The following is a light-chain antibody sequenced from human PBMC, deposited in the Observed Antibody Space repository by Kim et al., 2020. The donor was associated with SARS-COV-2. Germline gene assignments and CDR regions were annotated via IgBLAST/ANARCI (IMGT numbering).Light chain of an antibody. Sequence: AAVVDRVTIPCRASQSNRCWLAWYQQTPGKAPKLLIYDASSLESVGPTSCSGSGPGTEFTLTISNLQPDDFATYSCQQYNSYSATFGQGTRREIK. CDR1: QSNRCW. CDR3: QQYNSYSAT. CDR2: DAS. V-gene: IGKV1-5*01. J-gene: IGKJ5*01.